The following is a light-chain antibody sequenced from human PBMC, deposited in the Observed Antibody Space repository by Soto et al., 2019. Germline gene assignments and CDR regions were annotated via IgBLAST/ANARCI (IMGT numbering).Light chain of an antibody. J-gene: IGLJ1*01. CDR3: CSYAGSYGYV. CDR2: DVS. V-gene: IGLV2-11*01. Sequence: QSVLTQPRSVSGSPRQSVTISCTGTSSVVGGYNYVSWYQQHPGKAPKLMIYDVSKRPSGVPDRFSGSKSGNTASLTISGLQAEDEADYYCCSYAGSYGYVFGTGSKVTVL. CDR1: SSVVGGYNY.